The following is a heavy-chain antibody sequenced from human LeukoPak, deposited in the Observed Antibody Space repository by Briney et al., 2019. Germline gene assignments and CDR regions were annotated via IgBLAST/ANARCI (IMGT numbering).Heavy chain of an antibody. V-gene: IGHV1-18*01. CDR1: GYTFTSYG. CDR2: ISAYNGNT. CDR3: ARSLGRIVVVPAATTVDY. J-gene: IGHJ4*02. Sequence: ASVKVSCKASGYTFTSYGISWVRQAPGQGLEWMGWISAYNGNTNYAQKLQGRITMTTDTSTSTAYMELRSLRSDDTAVYYCARSLGRIVVVPAATTVDYWGQGTLVTVSS. D-gene: IGHD2-2*01.